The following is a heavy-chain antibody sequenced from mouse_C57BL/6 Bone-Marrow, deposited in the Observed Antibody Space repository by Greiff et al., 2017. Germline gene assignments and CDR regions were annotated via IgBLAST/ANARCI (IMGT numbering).Heavy chain of an antibody. CDR2: IYPGSGST. J-gene: IGHJ4*01. Sequence: VQLQQPGAELVKPGASVKMSCKASGYTFTSYWITWVKQRPGQGLEWIGDIYPGSGSTNYNEKLKSKATLTVDTSSSTAYMQLSSLTSEDSAVYYCARDPDVPGNYYAMDYWGQGTSVTVSS. CDR3: ARDPDVPGNYYAMDY. V-gene: IGHV1-55*01. CDR1: GYTFTSYW.